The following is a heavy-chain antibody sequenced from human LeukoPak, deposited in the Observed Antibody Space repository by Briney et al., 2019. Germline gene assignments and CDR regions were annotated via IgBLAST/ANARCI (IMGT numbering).Heavy chain of an antibody. V-gene: IGHV1-46*03. D-gene: IGHD4-11*01. CDR1: GYTFTSYY. Sequence: ASVKVSCKASGYTFTSYYMHWVRQAPGQGREWMGIINPSGGSTSYAQKFQGRVTMTRDTSTSTVYMELSSLRSEDTAVYYCANLHRGYSNYGRWAFDIWGQGTMVTVSS. J-gene: IGHJ3*02. CDR2: INPSGGST. CDR3: ANLHRGYSNYGRWAFDI.